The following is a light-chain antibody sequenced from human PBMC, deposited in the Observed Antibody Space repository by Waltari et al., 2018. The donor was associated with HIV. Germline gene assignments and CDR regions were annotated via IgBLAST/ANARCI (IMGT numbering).Light chain of an antibody. CDR3: QSYDSSLSGWV. V-gene: IGLV1-40*01. J-gene: IGLJ3*02. Sequence: QSVLTQPPSVSGAPGQRVSISCSGGSSNIGSGYDVHWYQQFPGRAPKVLIYANTNRPSGVPDRFSGAKSGYSASLVITGRQAEDDADYYCQSYDSSLSGWVFGGGTKLTVL. CDR1: SSNIGSGYD. CDR2: ANT.